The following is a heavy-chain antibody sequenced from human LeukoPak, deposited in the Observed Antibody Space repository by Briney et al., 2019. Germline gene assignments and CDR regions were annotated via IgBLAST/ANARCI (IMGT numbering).Heavy chain of an antibody. J-gene: IGHJ4*02. V-gene: IGHV3-23*01. D-gene: IGHD3-22*01. CDR1: GFTFSSYA. Sequence: GGALRLSCAASGFTFSSYAMSWVRQAPGKGLECVSAIGGSGGSTYYADSLKGRFTISRDNSKNTLYLQMNSLRAEDTAVYYCAKETYYYDSSGQPYWGQGTLVTVSS. CDR3: AKETYYYDSSGQPY. CDR2: IGGSGGST.